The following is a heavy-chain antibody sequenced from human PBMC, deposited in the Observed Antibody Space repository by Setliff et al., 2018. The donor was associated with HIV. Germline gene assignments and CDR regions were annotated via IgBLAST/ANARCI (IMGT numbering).Heavy chain of an antibody. CDR2: MYYSGST. Sequence: SETLSLTCTVSGGSISCHYWSWIRQPPGKGLEWIGYMYYSGSTNYNPSLKSRVTISADTSKNQFSLKLSSVAAADTAVYYCARDHIVATIRDYYYGMDVWGQGTTVTVTS. D-gene: IGHD5-12*01. CDR1: GGSISCHY. V-gene: IGHV4-59*11. CDR3: ARDHIVATIRDYYYGMDV. J-gene: IGHJ6*02.